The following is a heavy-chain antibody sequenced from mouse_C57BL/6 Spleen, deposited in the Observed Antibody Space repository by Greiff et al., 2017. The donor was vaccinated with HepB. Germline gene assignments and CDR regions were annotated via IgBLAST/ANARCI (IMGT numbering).Heavy chain of an antibody. V-gene: IGHV5-9*01. Sequence: EVHLVESGGGLVKPGGSLKLSCAASGFTFSSYTMSWVRQTPEKRLEWVATISGGGGNTYYPDSVKGRFTISRDNAKNTLYLQMSSLRSEDTALYYCARRDYGSSYVAWFAYWGQGTLVTVSA. D-gene: IGHD1-1*01. J-gene: IGHJ3*01. CDR1: GFTFSSYT. CDR2: ISGGGGNT. CDR3: ARRDYGSSYVAWFAY.